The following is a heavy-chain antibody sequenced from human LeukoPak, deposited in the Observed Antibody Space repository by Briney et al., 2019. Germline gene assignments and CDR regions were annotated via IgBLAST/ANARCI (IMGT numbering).Heavy chain of an antibody. CDR3: ASDYLNDHPYSYYFDY. V-gene: IGHV1-69*04. CDR2: IIPILGIA. J-gene: IGHJ4*02. Sequence: SVKVSCKASGGTFSSHAISWVRQAPGQGLEWMGRIIPILGIANYAQKFQGRVTITADKSTSTAYMELSSLRSEDTAVYYCASDYLNDHPYSYYFDYWGQGTLVTVSS. CDR1: GGTFSSHA. D-gene: IGHD2-15*01.